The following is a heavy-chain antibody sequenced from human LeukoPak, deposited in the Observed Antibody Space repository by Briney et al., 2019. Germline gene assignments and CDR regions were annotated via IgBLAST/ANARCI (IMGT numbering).Heavy chain of an antibody. CDR2: IYYTGST. CDR3: ARRWGNIVGVTYEY. V-gene: IGHV4-39*01. J-gene: IGHJ4*02. CDR1: GSSITSVSHY. D-gene: IGHD3-16*01. Sequence: SETLSLTCTISGSSITSVSHYWGWIRQPPGKGLEWIGDIYYTGSTYYSPSLRSRVTMSVHTSENQFSLRLNTVTAVDTAVYYCARRWGNIVGVTYEYWGQGTLVTVSS.